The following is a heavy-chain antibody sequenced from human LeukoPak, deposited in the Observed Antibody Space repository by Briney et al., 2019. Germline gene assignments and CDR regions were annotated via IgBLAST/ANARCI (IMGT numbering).Heavy chain of an antibody. V-gene: IGHV3-23*01. CDR2: ISSSGDSA. J-gene: IGHJ4*02. CDR3: AKEFTKE. CDR1: GFTFSTYG. D-gene: IGHD1-1*01. Sequence: GESLRLSCAASGFTFSTYGMSWVRQAPGKGLEWVSGISSSGDSAYYADSVKGRFTISRDNSKSTLFLQMNSLRAEDTALYYCAKEFTKEWGQGTLVTVSS.